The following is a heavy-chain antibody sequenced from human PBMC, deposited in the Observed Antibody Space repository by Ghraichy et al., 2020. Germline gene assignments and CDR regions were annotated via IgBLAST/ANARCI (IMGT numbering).Heavy chain of an antibody. CDR2: ITSSGTTI. CDR3: AREGGNYCSGGSCSRDFDY. D-gene: IGHD2-15*01. V-gene: IGHV3-48*02. J-gene: IGHJ4*02. Sequence: GESLNISCAASGFTFSSYAMDWVRQAPGKGLKWLSYITSSGTTIYYADSVKGRFTISRDNAKNSLYLQMSSLRDEDTAVYYCAREGGNYCSGGSCSRDFDYWGQGTLVTVSS. CDR1: GFTFSSYA.